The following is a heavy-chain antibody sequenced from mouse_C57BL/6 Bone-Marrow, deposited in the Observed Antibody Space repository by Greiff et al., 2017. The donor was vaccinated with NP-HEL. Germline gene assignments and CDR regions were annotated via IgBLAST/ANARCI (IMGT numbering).Heavy chain of an antibody. CDR1: GYTFTSYG. CDR3: ARGVWAY. V-gene: IGHV1-58*01. CDR2: IYLGNGYT. Sequence: EVQLQQSGAELVRPGSSVKMSCKTSGYTFTSYGINWVKQRPGQGLEWIGYIYLGNGYTEYNEKFKGKATLTSDTSSSTAYMQLSSLTSEDSAIYFCARGVWAYWGQGTLVTVSA. J-gene: IGHJ3*01.